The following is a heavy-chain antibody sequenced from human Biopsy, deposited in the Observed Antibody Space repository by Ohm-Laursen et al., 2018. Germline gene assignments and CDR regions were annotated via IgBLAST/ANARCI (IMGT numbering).Heavy chain of an antibody. D-gene: IGHD5-18*01. Sequence: SDTLSLTCSVSGGSISSSTTYYWAWLRQPPGKGLEWIGSIYNTETTFYNPSLKSRVTISVDTSKNQFSLKLSSVTAADTAVYFCARGSSYGYDFDYWGQGTLVAVSS. CDR3: ARGSSYGYDFDY. CDR2: IYNTETT. CDR1: GGSISSSTTYY. J-gene: IGHJ4*02. V-gene: IGHV4-39*07.